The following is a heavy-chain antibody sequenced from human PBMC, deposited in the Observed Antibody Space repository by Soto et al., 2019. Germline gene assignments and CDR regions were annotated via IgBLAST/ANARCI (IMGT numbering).Heavy chain of an antibody. Sequence: PSETLSLTCAVYGGSFSGYYWSWIRQPPGKGLEWIGEINHSGSTNYNPSLKSRVTISVDTSKNQFSLKLSSVTAADTAVYYCASSGSPYYYYGMDVWGQGTTVTVSS. CDR2: INHSGST. CDR1: GGSFSGYY. D-gene: IGHD1-26*01. CDR3: ASSGSPYYYYGMDV. V-gene: IGHV4-34*01. J-gene: IGHJ6*02.